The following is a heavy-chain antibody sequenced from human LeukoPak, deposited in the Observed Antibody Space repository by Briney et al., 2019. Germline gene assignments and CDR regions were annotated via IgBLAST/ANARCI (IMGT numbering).Heavy chain of an antibody. D-gene: IGHD2-15*01. Sequence: GGSLRLSCAASGFTFSSHAMSWVRQAPGKGLEWVSAISGTAGSIYYADSVKGRFTISRDNSKNTLYLQMNSLRAEDTAVYYCAKAPGHCSGGICCYYYYYDMDVWGQGTTVTVSS. CDR2: ISGTAGSI. J-gene: IGHJ6*02. CDR1: GFTFSSHA. CDR3: AKAPGHCSGGICCYYYYYDMDV. V-gene: IGHV3-23*01.